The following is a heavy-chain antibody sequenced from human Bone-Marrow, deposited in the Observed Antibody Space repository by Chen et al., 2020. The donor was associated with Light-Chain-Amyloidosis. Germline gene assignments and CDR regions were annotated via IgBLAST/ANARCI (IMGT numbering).Heavy chain of an antibody. D-gene: IGHD3-16*01. CDR2: IYHNGRT. V-gene: IGHV4-59*01. Sequence: QVQLQESGPGLVKPLETLSLTCTVSGASITDYYWSWIRQPPGKGLAWLAYIYHNGRTNYNPSLKNRVTISADTSKNQISLTLTSVIAADTAVYYCAKGLPIWDTAHNWFDPWGQGTLVTVSS. CDR1: GASITDYY. CDR3: AKGLPIWDTAHNWFDP. J-gene: IGHJ5*02.